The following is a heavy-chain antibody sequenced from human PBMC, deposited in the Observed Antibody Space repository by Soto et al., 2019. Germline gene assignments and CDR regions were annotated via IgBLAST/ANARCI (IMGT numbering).Heavy chain of an antibody. J-gene: IGHJ6*02. Sequence: ASVKVSCKASGYTFTSYGISWVRQAPGQGLEWMGWISAYNGDTNYAQKLQGRVTMTTDTSTSTAYMELRSLRSDDTAVYHCARDYKASAPQGAGKYYYYGMDVWGQGTTVTVSS. D-gene: IGHD1-26*01. V-gene: IGHV1-18*01. CDR2: ISAYNGDT. CDR1: GYTFTSYG. CDR3: ARDYKASAPQGAGKYYYYGMDV.